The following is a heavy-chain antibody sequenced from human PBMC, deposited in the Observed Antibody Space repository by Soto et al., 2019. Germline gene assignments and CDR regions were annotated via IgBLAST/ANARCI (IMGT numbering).Heavy chain of an antibody. V-gene: IGHV3-30*18. D-gene: IGHD2-2*02. J-gene: IGHJ4*02. CDR2: ISYDGSNK. CDR1: GFTFSSYG. CDR3: AKEMLRTVVVPAAISKCGYSYGSPFDY. Sequence: QVQLVESGGGVVQPGRSLRLSCGASGFTFSSYGMHWVRQAPGKGLEWVAVISYDGSNKYYADSVKGRFTISRDNSKNTLYLQMNSLRAVDTSVYYCAKEMLRTVVVPAAISKCGYSYGSPFDYWGQGTLVTVSS.